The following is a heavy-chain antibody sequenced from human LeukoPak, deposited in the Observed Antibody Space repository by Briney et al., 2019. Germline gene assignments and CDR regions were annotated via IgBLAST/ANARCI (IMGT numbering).Heavy chain of an antibody. D-gene: IGHD2-2*01. V-gene: IGHV3-23*01. J-gene: IGHJ4*02. CDR3: AKGRSSSTRPDFDY. CDR2: ISGSGVST. Sequence: GGSLRLSCAASGFTFSSYAMSWVRQAPGKGLEWVSAISGSGVSTYYADSVKGRFTISRDNSKNTLYLQMNSLRAEETAVYYCAKGRSSSTRPDFDYWGQGTLVTASS. CDR1: GFTFSSYA.